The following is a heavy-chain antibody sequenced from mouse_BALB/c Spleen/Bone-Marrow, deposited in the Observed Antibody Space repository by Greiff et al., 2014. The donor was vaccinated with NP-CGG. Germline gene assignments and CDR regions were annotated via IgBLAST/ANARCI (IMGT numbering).Heavy chain of an antibody. CDR1: GYTFTSYY. Sequence: VQLQQSGPELVKPGASVRISCKASGYTFTSYYIHWVKRRPGQGLEWIGWIYPGNVNTKYNEKFKGKATLTADKSSSTAYMQLSSLTSEDSAVYFCARRVHYYGFYFDYWGQGTTLTVSS. J-gene: IGHJ2*01. V-gene: IGHV1S56*01. CDR3: ARRVHYYGFYFDY. D-gene: IGHD1-2*01. CDR2: IYPGNVNT.